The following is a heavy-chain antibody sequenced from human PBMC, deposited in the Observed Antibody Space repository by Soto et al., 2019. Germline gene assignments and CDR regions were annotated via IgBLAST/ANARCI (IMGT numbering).Heavy chain of an antibody. CDR3: ARPLVAGSSSLYYGMDG. CDR1: GYSFTSYW. D-gene: IGHD5-12*01. J-gene: IGHJ6*02. V-gene: IGHV5-51*01. CDR2: IYPGDSDT. Sequence: GESLKISCKGSGYSFTSYWIGWVRQMPGKGLEWMGIIYPGDSDTRYSPSFQGQVTISADKSISTAYLQWSSLKASDTAMYYCARPLVAGSSSLYYGMDGWGQGTTVTVSS.